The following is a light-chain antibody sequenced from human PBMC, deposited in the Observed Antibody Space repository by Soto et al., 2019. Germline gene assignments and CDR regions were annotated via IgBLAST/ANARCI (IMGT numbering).Light chain of an antibody. Sequence: IQLTQSPSSLSASVGDRVSITCRASQGISSYLGWYQQRPGKAPNLLIYAAINMQSGFPSRFSGSGSGTEFTLTISSLQTDDFASYYCQQYDSYSWTFGQGTKVDIK. CDR1: QGISSY. V-gene: IGKV1-9*01. CDR2: AAI. CDR3: QQYDSYSWT. J-gene: IGKJ1*01.